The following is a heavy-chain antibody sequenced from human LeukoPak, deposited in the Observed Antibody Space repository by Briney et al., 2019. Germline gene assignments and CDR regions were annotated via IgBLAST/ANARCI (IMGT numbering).Heavy chain of an antibody. Sequence: ASVKVSFKASGYTFTGYYMHWVRPAPGQGLEWMGWINPNSGGTNYAQKFQGRVAMTRDTSISTAYMELSRLRYDDTAVYYCARVELLWFGELMWGQGTLVTVSS. V-gene: IGHV1-2*02. CDR3: ARVELLWFGELM. CDR1: GYTFTGYY. CDR2: INPNSGGT. J-gene: IGHJ4*02. D-gene: IGHD3-10*01.